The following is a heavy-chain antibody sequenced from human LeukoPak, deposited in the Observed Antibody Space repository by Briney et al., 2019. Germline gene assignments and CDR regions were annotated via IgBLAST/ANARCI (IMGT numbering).Heavy chain of an antibody. D-gene: IGHD6-6*01. Sequence: SETLSLTCTVSGGSISSYYWSWIRQPAGKGLEWIGRIYTSGSTNYNPSLKSRVTMSVDTSKNQFSLKLNSVTAADTAVYYCARTNIAARPVFAFDIWGQGTMVTVSS. V-gene: IGHV4-4*07. J-gene: IGHJ3*02. CDR3: ARTNIAARPVFAFDI. CDR1: GGSISSYY. CDR2: IYTSGST.